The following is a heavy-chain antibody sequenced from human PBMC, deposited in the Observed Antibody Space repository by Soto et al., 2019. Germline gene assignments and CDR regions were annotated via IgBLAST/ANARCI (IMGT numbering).Heavy chain of an antibody. CDR3: ARDRGDIVVVTTLAFDI. Sequence: ASVKVSCKASGYTFTGYYMHWVRQAPGQGLEWMGWINPNSGGTNYAQKFQGRVTMTRDTSISTVYMELSRLRSDDTAVYYCARDRGDIVVVTTLAFDIWGQGTMVTVSS. CDR2: INPNSGGT. D-gene: IGHD3-22*01. V-gene: IGHV1-2*02. CDR1: GYTFTGYY. J-gene: IGHJ3*02.